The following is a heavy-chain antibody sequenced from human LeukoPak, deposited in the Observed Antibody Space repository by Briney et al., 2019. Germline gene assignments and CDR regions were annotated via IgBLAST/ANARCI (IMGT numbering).Heavy chain of an antibody. CDR2: IYYSGST. CDR3: ARARGSYDY. CDR1: GGSISSYY. V-gene: IGHV4-59*12. J-gene: IGHJ4*02. Sequence: PSETLSLTCTVSGGSISSYYWSWIRQPPGKGLEWIGYIYYSGSTYYNPSLKSRVTISVDRSKNQFSLKLSSVTAADTAVYYCARARGSYDYWGQGTLVTVSS. D-gene: IGHD2-15*01.